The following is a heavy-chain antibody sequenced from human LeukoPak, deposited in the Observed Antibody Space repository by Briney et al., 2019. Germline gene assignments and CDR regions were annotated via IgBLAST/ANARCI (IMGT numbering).Heavy chain of an antibody. Sequence: SETLSLTCTVSGGSISSYYWSWIRQPPGKGLEWIGYIYYSGSTNYNPSLKSRVTISVDTSKNQFSLKLSSVTAADTAVYYCASLWATVTTDFDYRGQGTLVTVSS. CDR1: GGSISSYY. J-gene: IGHJ4*02. CDR3: ASLWATVTTDFDY. D-gene: IGHD4-17*01. CDR2: IYYSGST. V-gene: IGHV4-59*01.